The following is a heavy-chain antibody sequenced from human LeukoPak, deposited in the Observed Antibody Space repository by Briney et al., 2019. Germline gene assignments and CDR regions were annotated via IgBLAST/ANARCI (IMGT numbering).Heavy chain of an antibody. D-gene: IGHD3-16*01. V-gene: IGHV3-30*02. J-gene: IGHJ1*01. CDR1: GFTFSSYG. CDR3: AKDQRGEFYEYFQH. CDR2: IRYDGSNK. Sequence: PGGSLRLSCAASGFTFSSYGMHWVRQAPGKGLEWVAFIRYDGSNKYYADSVKGRFTVSRDNSKNTLYLQMNSLRPEDTAVYYCAKDQRGEFYEYFQHWGQGTLVTVSS.